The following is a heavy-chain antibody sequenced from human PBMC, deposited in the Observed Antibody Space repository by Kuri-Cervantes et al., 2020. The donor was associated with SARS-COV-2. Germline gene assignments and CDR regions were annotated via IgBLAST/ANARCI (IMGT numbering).Heavy chain of an antibody. CDR1: GFTFSDYY. CDR2: ISSSSSYI. V-gene: IGHV3-21*01. CDR3: ARDLGSGFKQYWYFDL. J-gene: IGHJ2*01. Sequence: GSLRLSFAASGFTFSDYYMSWVRQAPGKGLEWVSSISSSSSYIYYADSMKGRFTISRDNAKNSLYLQFNSLRAEDTAMYYCARDLGSGFKQYWYFDLWGRGTLVTVSS.